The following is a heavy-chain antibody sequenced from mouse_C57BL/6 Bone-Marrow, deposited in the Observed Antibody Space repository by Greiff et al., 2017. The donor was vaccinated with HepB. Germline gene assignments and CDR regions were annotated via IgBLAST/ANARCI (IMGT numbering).Heavy chain of an antibody. CDR1: GYTFTSYW. CDR2: IYPGSGST. D-gene: IGHD3-2*02. CDR3: AREKGQHRDAY. V-gene: IGHV1-55*01. Sequence: VQLQQSGAELVKPGASVKMSCKASGYTFTSYWITWVKQRPGQGLEWIGDIYPGSGSTNYNEKFKSKATLTVDTSSSTAYMQLSSLTSEDSAVYYCAREKGQHRDAYWGQGTLVTVSA. J-gene: IGHJ3*01.